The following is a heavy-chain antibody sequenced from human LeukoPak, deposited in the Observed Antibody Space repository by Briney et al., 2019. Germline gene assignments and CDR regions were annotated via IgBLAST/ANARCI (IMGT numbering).Heavy chain of an antibody. CDR2: ISAYNGNT. D-gene: IGHD2-8*01. CDR1: GYTSTSYG. J-gene: IGHJ6*02. Sequence: ASVKVSCKASGYTSTSYGISWVRQAPGQGLEWMGWISAYNGNTNYAQKLQGRVTMTTDTSTSTAYMELRSLRSDDTAVYYCARSLSAAQMGYYYYGMDVWGQGTTVTVSS. CDR3: ARSLSAAQMGYYYYGMDV. V-gene: IGHV1-18*01.